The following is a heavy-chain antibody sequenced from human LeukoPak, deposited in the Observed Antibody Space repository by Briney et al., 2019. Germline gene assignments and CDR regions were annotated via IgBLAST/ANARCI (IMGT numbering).Heavy chain of an antibody. CDR3: AKDQGY. CDR1: GFTFSTYA. CDR2: ISGTGVRT. J-gene: IGHJ4*02. Sequence: PGGSLRLSCAASGFTFSTYAMNSVRQAPGKGLEWVSSISGTGVRTNYADSVKGRFTISRDNSKNTVNLQMNSLRAEDTAVYYCAKDQGYWGQGTLVTVSS. V-gene: IGHV3-23*01.